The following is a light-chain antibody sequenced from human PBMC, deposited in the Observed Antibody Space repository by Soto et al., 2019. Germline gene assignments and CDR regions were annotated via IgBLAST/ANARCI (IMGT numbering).Light chain of an antibody. J-gene: IGLJ1*01. CDR3: QSYDSSLFAYV. CDR2: GNI. Sequence: QSVLTQPPSVSGAPGQRVTISCTGSSSSIGAGYDVHWYQQLPGTAPKLLIYGNINRPSGVPDRFSGSKSGTSASLAITGVQAEDEADYYCQSYDSSLFAYVFGTGTKVTVL. CDR1: SSSIGAGYD. V-gene: IGLV1-40*01.